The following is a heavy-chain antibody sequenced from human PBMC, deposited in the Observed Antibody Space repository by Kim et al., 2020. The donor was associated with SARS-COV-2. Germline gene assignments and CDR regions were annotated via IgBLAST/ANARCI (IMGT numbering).Heavy chain of an antibody. CDR2: IHPRAETT. Sequence: GGSLRLSCAVSGFTLSKNAMSWVRQAPGRGLEWVSTIHPRAETTYYADSVSGRFTIYRDSSNHTLYLQLNSLRADDTAVYYRAKDRGGSGWPVFDSWGQGTLVTVSS. V-gene: IGHV3-23*01. CDR3: AKDRGGSGWPVFDS. J-gene: IGHJ4*02. D-gene: IGHD6-19*01. CDR1: GFTLSKNA.